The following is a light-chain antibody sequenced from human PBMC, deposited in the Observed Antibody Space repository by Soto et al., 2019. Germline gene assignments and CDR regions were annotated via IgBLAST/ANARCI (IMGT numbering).Light chain of an antibody. CDR1: QTIDTY. CDR2: AAS. J-gene: IGKJ1*01. V-gene: IGKV1-39*01. CDR3: QQSYSTLWT. Sequence: DIQLTQSPSSLSASVGDRVTIACRASQTIDTYLNWYQQKPGKAPKLLIYAASSLQSGVPSRFSGSGSGTDFTLTISSLQPEDFATYYCQQSYSTLWTFGQGTKVDI.